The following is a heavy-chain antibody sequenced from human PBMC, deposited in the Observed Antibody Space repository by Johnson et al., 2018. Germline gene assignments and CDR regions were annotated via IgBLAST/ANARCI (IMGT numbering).Heavy chain of an antibody. Sequence: QVQLVQSGGGVVQPGRSLRLSCAASGFSFSSYAMHWVRQAPGKGLEWVAVISDDGSNKYYADSVKGRFIISRDNSKNTLYLQMNSLRAEDTAVYYCARGAYDSSGYHYDEAFDIWGQGTMVTVSS. CDR3: ARGAYDSSGYHYDEAFDI. J-gene: IGHJ3*02. V-gene: IGHV3-30-3*01. CDR2: ISDDGSNK. D-gene: IGHD3-22*01. CDR1: GFSFSSYA.